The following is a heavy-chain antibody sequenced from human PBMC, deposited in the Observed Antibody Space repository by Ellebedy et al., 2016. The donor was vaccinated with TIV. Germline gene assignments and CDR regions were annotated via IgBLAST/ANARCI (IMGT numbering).Heavy chain of an antibody. CDR1: GFIFSNSG. CDR2: IRFDGNNA. CDR3: AKDRGNYGGATYNGMDI. V-gene: IGHV3-30*02. J-gene: IGHJ6*02. Sequence: PGGSLRLSCAASGFIFSNSGMNWVRQAPSKGMEWVAFIRFDGNNAYYADSAKGRFTIARDNSKNTLYLQMNSLRAEDTAVYYCAKDRGNYGGATYNGMDIWGQGTTVTVSS. D-gene: IGHD3-10*01.